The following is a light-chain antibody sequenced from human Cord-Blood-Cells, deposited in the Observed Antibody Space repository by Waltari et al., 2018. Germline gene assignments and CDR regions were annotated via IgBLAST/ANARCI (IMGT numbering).Light chain of an antibody. CDR1: QSVLYSSNNKNY. J-gene: IGKJ3*01. CDR3: QQYYSTPPVT. Sequence: DIVMTQSPASLAVSLGARATINCKSSQSVLYSSNNKNYLAWYQQKPGQPPKLLIYWASTRESGVPDRFSGSGSGTDFTLTISSLQAEDVAVYYCQQYYSTPPVTFGPGTKVDIK. CDR2: WAS. V-gene: IGKV4-1*01.